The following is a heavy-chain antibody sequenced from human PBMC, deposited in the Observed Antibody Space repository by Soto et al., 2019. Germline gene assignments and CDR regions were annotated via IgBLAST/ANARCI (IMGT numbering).Heavy chain of an antibody. J-gene: IGHJ4*02. Sequence: EVQLVESGGGLVQPGGSLRLSCAASGFTFNTYWLPWVRQAPGKGLVWVSRVNMDGSTTTYADSVRGRFTISRDNAKDTVYMEMNSLRDEDMAVYYCARGAKGQWLVDYWGQGTLVTVSS. CDR3: ARGAKGQWLVDY. D-gene: IGHD6-19*01. CDR1: GFTFNTYW. V-gene: IGHV3-74*01. CDR2: VNMDGSTT.